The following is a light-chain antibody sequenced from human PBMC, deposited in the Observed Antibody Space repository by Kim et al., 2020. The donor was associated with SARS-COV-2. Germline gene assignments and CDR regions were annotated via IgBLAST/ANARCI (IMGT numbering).Light chain of an antibody. Sequence: ASEGDRVTITCRASQGISTSLAWYQQKPGIAPKHLIYTASTLQSGVPSRFSGSGCGTEFTLTIASLQPDDCATYYCQQLNTYPVTFGQGTRLEIK. CDR2: TAS. V-gene: IGKV1-9*01. CDR1: QGISTS. CDR3: QQLNTYPVT. J-gene: IGKJ5*01.